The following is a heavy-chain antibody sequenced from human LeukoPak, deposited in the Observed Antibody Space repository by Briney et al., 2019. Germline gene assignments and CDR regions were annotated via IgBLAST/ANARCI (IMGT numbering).Heavy chain of an antibody. Sequence: SVKVSCKASGGTFSSYAISWVRQAPGQGLEWMGGIIPIFGTANYAQKFQGRVTITTDESTSTAYMELSSLRSEDTAVYYCARAAYYYVSSGYYFDYWGQGTLVTVSS. J-gene: IGHJ4*02. CDR2: IIPIFGTA. V-gene: IGHV1-69*05. D-gene: IGHD3-22*01. CDR3: ARAAYYYVSSGYYFDY. CDR1: GGTFSSYA.